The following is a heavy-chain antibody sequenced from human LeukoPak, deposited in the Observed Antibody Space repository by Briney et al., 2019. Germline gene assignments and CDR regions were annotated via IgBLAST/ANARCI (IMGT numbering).Heavy chain of an antibody. CDR2: IYYSGST. D-gene: IGHD1-26*01. CDR1: GGSISSYY. Sequence: SETLSLTCTVSGGSISSYYWSWIRQPPGKGRDWIGFIYYSGSTNYNPSLKSRVTISVETSKNQFSLKLSSVTAADTAVYYCARTFGPWDTIDYWGQGTLVTVSS. CDR3: ARTFGPWDTIDY. J-gene: IGHJ4*02. V-gene: IGHV4-59*08.